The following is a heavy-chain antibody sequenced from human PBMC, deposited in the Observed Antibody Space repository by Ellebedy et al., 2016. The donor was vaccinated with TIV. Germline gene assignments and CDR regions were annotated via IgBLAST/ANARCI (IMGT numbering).Heavy chain of an antibody. Sequence: MPSETLSLTCTVSGGSTSSGDYYWSWIRQPPGKGLEWIGYIYYSGNTYHNPSLKSRVTISVDTSKNQFSLKLSSVTAADTAVYYCARGGDGYIHYWGQGTLVTVSS. CDR3: ARGGDGYIHY. D-gene: IGHD5-24*01. J-gene: IGHJ4*02. V-gene: IGHV4-30-4*01. CDR2: IYYSGNT. CDR1: GGSTSSGDYY.